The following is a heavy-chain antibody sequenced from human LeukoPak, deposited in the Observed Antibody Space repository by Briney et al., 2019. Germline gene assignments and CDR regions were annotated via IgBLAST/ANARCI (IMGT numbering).Heavy chain of an antibody. V-gene: IGHV3-53*01. CDR1: GFTVSSNY. J-gene: IGHJ4*02. CDR2: IYSGGST. Sequence: GGSLRLSCAASGFTVSSNYMSWVRQAPGKGLEWVSVIYSGGSTYYADSVKGRFTISRDNSKNTLYLQMNSLRAEDTAVYYCVRLSAMLRGPEPFYYFEHWGQGTLVTVSS. CDR3: VRLSAMLRGPEPFYYFEH. D-gene: IGHD3-10*01.